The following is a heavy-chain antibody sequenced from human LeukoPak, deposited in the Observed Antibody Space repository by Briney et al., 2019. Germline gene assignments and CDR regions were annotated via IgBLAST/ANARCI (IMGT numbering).Heavy chain of an antibody. J-gene: IGHJ3*02. CDR1: GGSISSYY. CDR2: IYYSGST. CDR3: ARVNTTADAFDI. Sequence: KASETLSLTCTVSGGSISSYYWSWIRQPPGKGLEWIEYIYYSGSTNYNPSLKSRVTISVDTSKNQFSLKLRSVTAADMAVYYCARVNTTADAFDIWGQGTMVTVSS. V-gene: IGHV4-59*01. D-gene: IGHD1-14*01.